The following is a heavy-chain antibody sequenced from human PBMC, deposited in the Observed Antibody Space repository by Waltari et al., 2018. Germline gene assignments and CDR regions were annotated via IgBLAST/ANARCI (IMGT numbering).Heavy chain of an antibody. J-gene: IGHJ2*01. D-gene: IGHD5-18*01. CDR2: INWNGGST. Sequence: EVQLVESGGGVVGPGGSLRVSCASCGFTFDDYGIVCVRQAPGQGLEWVSGINWNGGSTGYADSVKGRFTISRDNAKNSLYLQMNSLRAEDTALYYCALRRDGYSYGEALDLWGRGTLVTVSS. CDR1: GFTFDDYG. CDR3: ALRRDGYSYGEALDL. V-gene: IGHV3-20*04.